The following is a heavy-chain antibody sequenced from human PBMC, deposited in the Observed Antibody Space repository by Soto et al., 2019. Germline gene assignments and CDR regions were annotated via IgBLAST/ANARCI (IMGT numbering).Heavy chain of an antibody. CDR3: ASPWGSSDY. V-gene: IGHV3-48*03. J-gene: IGHJ4*02. Sequence: GGSLRLSCAASGITFSNYEMNWVRQVPGKGLEWISFISSDGDTIYYAVSVKDRFTISRDNAKNSLYLQMNSLRAEDSAVYYCASPWGSSDYWGQGTLVTVSS. D-gene: IGHD7-27*01. CDR2: ISSDGDTI. CDR1: GITFSNYE.